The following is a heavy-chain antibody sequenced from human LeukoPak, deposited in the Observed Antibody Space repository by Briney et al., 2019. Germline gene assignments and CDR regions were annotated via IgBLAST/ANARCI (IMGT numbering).Heavy chain of an antibody. Sequence: NPGGSLRLSCAASGFTFSDYYMSWIRQAPGKGLEWVSYISSSGSTIYYADSVKGRFTISRDNAKNSLYLQMNSLRAEDTAVYYCAKGVLGAGSLLEYFQHWGQGTLVTVSS. V-gene: IGHV3-11*01. CDR2: ISSSGSTI. J-gene: IGHJ1*01. CDR1: GFTFSDYY. CDR3: AKGVLGAGSLLEYFQH. D-gene: IGHD3-10*01.